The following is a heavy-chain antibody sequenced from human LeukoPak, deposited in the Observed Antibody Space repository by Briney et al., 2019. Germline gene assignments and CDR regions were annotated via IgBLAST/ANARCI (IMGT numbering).Heavy chain of an antibody. CDR1: GFTFSSYE. D-gene: IGHD3-22*01. Sequence: GGSLRLSCAASGFTFSSYEMNWVRQAPGKGLEWVSYISSSGSTIHDADSVKGRFTISRDNAKNSLYLQMNSLRAEDTAVYYCARGRDSSGYYYVRDYYYMDVWGKGTTVTISS. CDR2: ISSSGSTI. CDR3: ARGRDSSGYYYVRDYYYMDV. V-gene: IGHV3-48*03. J-gene: IGHJ6*03.